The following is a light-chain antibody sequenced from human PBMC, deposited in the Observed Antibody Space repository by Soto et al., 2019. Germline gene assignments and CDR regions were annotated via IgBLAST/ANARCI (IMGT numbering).Light chain of an antibody. J-gene: IGLJ2*01. CDR2: NVS. Sequence: QPVLTQPRSVSGSPGQSVAISCTGSRSDVGGYKYVSWYQHFPGKAPKLIIYNVSSRPSGVPYRFSGSKSGNTASLTISGLQAEDEGDYYCCSYGGGRTPLGFGGGTKVTVL. CDR1: RSDVGGYKY. V-gene: IGLV2-11*01. CDR3: CSYGGGRTPLG.